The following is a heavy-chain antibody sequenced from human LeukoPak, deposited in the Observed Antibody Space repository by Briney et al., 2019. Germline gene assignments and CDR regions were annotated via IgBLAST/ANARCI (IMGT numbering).Heavy chain of an antibody. CDR3: AKQGAARQDYYMDV. D-gene: IGHD5-18*01. CDR2: IIPIFGTA. Sequence: SVNVFCKASGGSFSSYAITWVRQAPGQGLEWMGRIIPIFGTANYAQKFQGRVTITADIVSSTAYMEVNSLTSDDTAVYFCAKQGAARQDYYMDVWGNGTTVSVSS. V-gene: IGHV1-69*06. CDR1: GGSFSSYA. J-gene: IGHJ6*03.